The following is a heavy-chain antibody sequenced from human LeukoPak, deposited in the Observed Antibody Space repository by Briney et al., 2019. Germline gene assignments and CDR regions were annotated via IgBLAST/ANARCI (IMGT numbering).Heavy chain of an antibody. CDR1: GFTFSSYG. J-gene: IGHJ4*02. Sequence: GGTLRLSCAASGFTFSSYGMSWVRQAPGKGLEWVSAISGSGGSTYYADSVKGRFTISRDNAKNSLYLQMNSLRAEDTALYYCAKGGSSWYEVDHWGQGTLVTVSS. CDR3: AKGGSSWYEVDH. V-gene: IGHV3-23*01. CDR2: ISGSGGST. D-gene: IGHD6-13*01.